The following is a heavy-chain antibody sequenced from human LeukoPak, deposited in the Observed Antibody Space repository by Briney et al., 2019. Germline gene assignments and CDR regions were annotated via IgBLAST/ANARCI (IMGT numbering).Heavy chain of an antibody. CDR2: ISSSSNYI. CDR3: ATDTYDSSGYSSAFDI. V-gene: IGHV3-21*01. Sequence: GGSLRLSCAASGFSFSDYSMNWVRQAPGKGLEWVSSISSSSNYIYYADSLKGRFIISRDNAKNSLYLQMNSLRAEDSGLYYCATDTYDSSGYSSAFDIWGQGTMVTVSS. D-gene: IGHD3-22*01. J-gene: IGHJ3*02. CDR1: GFSFSDYS.